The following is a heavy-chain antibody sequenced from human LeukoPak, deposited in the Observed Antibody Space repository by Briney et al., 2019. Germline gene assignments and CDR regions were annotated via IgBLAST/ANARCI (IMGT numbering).Heavy chain of an antibody. V-gene: IGHV3-23*01. CDR3: AKSGRIEFGGVHADY. Sequence: AASLTLSCAASGFTFNNYAMSWVRQAPGKGLEWVSAISTSGGSTSYADSVKGRFTISRDNSRNTVYLQMNSLRAEDTAVYYCAKSGRIEFGGVHADYWGQGTLVTVSS. CDR2: ISTSGGST. J-gene: IGHJ4*01. CDR1: GFTFNNYA. D-gene: IGHD3-16*01.